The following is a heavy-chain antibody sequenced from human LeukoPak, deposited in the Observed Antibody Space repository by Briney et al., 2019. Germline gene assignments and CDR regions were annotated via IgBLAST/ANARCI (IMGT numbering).Heavy chain of an antibody. D-gene: IGHD5-12*01. CDR3: ARAYGYDYRTYFDY. V-gene: IGHV1-46*01. CDR2: ISPSGSST. J-gene: IGHJ4*02. Sequence: GASVKVSCKASGDTFTSHYMHWVRQAPGQGLEWMGIISPSGSSTSYAQKFQGRVTMTRDTSTSTVYMDLSSLTSEDTAVYYCARAYGYDYRTYFDYWGQGTLVTVSS. CDR1: GDTFTSHY.